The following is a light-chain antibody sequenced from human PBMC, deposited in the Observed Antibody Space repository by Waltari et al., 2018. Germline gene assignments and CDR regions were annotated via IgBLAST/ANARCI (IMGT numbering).Light chain of an antibody. CDR1: RDINNY. V-gene: IGKV1-33*01. Sequence: DIQMTQSPSSLSASVGDRVTITCQASRDINNYLNWYQQKPGKAPKLLIYDASTLETRVPSRFSGSGSGTDFVFTISRLQPEDIATYYCQHYDGVPPWTFGQGTRVDFK. CDR3: QHYDGVPPWT. CDR2: DAS. J-gene: IGKJ1*01.